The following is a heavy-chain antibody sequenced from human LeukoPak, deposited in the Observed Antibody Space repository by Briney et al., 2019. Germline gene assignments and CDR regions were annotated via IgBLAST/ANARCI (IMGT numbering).Heavy chain of an antibody. CDR1: GVTFSNYY. J-gene: IGHJ4*02. D-gene: IGHD3-22*01. Sequence: PGGSLGLSCAASGVTFSNYYMSWVRQAPGKGLEWVANIRQDASSVFQVASLKGPFTVSRDNTKNSLYLQMSSLRVEDTAVYYCTRWIHDSAAWRLDYWGRGALVTVSS. CDR2: IRQDASSV. CDR3: TRWIHDSAAWRLDY. V-gene: IGHV3-7*04.